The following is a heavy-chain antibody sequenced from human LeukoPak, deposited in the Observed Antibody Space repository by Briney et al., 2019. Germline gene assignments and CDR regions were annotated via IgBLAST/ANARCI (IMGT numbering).Heavy chain of an antibody. CDR1: GFTFSDYY. CDR3: ARDLEWAVAGTLIAY. D-gene: IGHD6-19*01. J-gene: IGHJ4*02. Sequence: GGSLRLSCAASGFTFSDYYMSWIRQAPGKGLEWVSYISSSGSTKYYADSMKGRFTISRDNAKNSLYLQMNSLRAEDTAIYYCARDLEWAVAGTLIAYWGQGTLVTVSS. CDR2: ISSSGSTK. V-gene: IGHV3-11*04.